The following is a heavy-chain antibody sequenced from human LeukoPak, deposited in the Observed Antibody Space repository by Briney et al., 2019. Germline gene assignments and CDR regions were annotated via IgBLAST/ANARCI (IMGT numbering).Heavy chain of an antibody. CDR2: INWNGDNP. J-gene: IGHJ5*01. V-gene: IGHV3-20*04. CDR1: GFTFEDYG. CDR3: ARRSLSGATTGYYYDS. Sequence: GGSLRLSCEASGFTFEDYGMTWVRQGPGRGLEYVADINWNGDNPVYENSLRGRFTISRNNAKNSVYLEMNSLRVEDTAFYYCARRSLSGATTGYYYDSWGQGTLVTVSS. D-gene: IGHD1-26*01.